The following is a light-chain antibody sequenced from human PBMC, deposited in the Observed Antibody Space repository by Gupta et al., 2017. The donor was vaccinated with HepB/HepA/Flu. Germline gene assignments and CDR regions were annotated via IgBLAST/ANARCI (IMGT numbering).Light chain of an antibody. Sequence: QSVLTQPPSASGTPGQRVTFSCSGSSSSFGGNYVYWYQQLPGTAPKLLIFRNNQRPSGVPDRFSGSKSDTSASLAISGLRSEDEADDYCAAWDDSMSAVVFGGGTKLTV. J-gene: IGLJ2*01. CDR1: SSSFGGNY. CDR2: RNN. CDR3: AAWDDSMSAVV. V-gene: IGLV1-47*01.